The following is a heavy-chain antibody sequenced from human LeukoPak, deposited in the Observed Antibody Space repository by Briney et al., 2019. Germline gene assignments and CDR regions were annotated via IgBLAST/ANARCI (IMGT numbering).Heavy chain of an antibody. V-gene: IGHV4-61*08. D-gene: IGHD4-17*01. CDR1: GGSISSGGYS. J-gene: IGHJ4*02. Sequence: SQTLSLTCAVSGGSISSGGYSWSWIRQPPGKGLEWIGYIYYSGSTNYNPSLKSRVTISVDTSKNQFSLKLSSVTAADTAVYYCARARGDYVRFDYWGQGTLVTVSS. CDR3: ARARGDYVRFDY. CDR2: IYYSGST.